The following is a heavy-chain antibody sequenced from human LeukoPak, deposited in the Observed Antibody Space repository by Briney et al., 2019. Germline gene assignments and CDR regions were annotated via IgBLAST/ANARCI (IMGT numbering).Heavy chain of an antibody. D-gene: IGHD6-13*01. J-gene: IGHJ6*03. Sequence: GALRISCVASGFTFADYALHWVRQAPGKGLRWVALIPYDGLKKYYAESVKGRFSISKDSSKNTLYLQMDSLRIDDTGVYYCAREEQDLVRDYYYYMDLWGKGTTVTVSS. CDR3: AREEQDLVRDYYYYMDL. CDR2: IPYDGLKK. V-gene: IGHV3-30*04. CDR1: GFTFADYA.